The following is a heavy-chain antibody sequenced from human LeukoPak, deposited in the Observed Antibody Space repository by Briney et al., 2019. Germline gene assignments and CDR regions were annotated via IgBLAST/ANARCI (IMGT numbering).Heavy chain of an antibody. Sequence: SETLSLTCTVSGGSISGYYWSWIRQSPGKGLLWIGYIYYSGSTNYNPSLKSRVTISLDMSRNQFSLKLSSVTAADTALYYCARHFTYYYDSSGYPRDAFDIWGQGTTVTVSS. D-gene: IGHD3-22*01. CDR1: GGSISGYY. V-gene: IGHV4-59*08. J-gene: IGHJ3*02. CDR3: ARHFTYYYDSSGYPRDAFDI. CDR2: IYYSGST.